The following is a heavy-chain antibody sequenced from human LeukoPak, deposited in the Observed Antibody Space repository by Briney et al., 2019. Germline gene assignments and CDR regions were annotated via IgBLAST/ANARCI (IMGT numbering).Heavy chain of an antibody. CDR2: INHSGST. J-gene: IGHJ3*02. CDR3: ARGDAFDI. Sequence: PSETLSLTCAVYGGSFSGYYWSWIRQPPGKGLEWIGEINHSGSTNYNPSLKSRVTISVDTSKNQFSLKLSSVTAADTAVYYCARGDAFDIWGQGTMVTVFS. CDR1: GGSFSGYY. V-gene: IGHV4-34*01.